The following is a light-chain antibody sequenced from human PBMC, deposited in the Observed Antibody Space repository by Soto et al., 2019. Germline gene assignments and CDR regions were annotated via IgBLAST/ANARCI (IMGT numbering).Light chain of an antibody. Sequence: QPVLTQSPSASASLGASVKLTCTLSSGHSNYAIAWHQQQPEKGPRYLMKLNSDGSHSKGDGIPDRFSGSSSGAERYLPISSLQSDDEADYYGQTWGTGTPWVFGGGTKLTVL. CDR2: LNSDGSH. J-gene: IGLJ3*02. CDR3: QTWGTGTPWV. CDR1: SGHSNYA. V-gene: IGLV4-69*01.